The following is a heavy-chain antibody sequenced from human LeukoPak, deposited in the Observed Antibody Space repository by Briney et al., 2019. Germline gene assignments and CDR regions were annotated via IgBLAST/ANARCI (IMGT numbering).Heavy chain of an antibody. D-gene: IGHD2-2*01. V-gene: IGHV3-74*01. CDR1: GFTFSSYW. J-gene: IGHJ6*02. Sequence: GGSLRLSCAASGFTFSSYWMHWVHQAPGKGLVWVSRINSDGSSTSYADSVKGRFTISRDNAKNTLYLQMNSLRAEDTAVYYCARDLLDCSSTSRQYYYYGMDVWGQGTTATVSS. CDR2: INSDGSST. CDR3: ARDLLDCSSTSRQYYYYGMDV.